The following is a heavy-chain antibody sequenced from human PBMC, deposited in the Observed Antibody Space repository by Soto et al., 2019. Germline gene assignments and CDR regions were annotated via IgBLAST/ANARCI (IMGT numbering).Heavy chain of an antibody. V-gene: IGHV3-30*18. D-gene: IGHD1-26*01. CDR2: ISYDGSNE. J-gene: IGHJ4*02. Sequence: QVQLVESGGGVVQPGRSLRLSCAASGFTFSSYGMHWVRQAPGKGLEWVAVISYDGSNEYYADSVKGRFTISRDNSKNTLYLQMNSLRAEDTAVYYCAKDAGGSSYFDYWAQGTLVTVSS. CDR3: AKDAGGSSYFDY. CDR1: GFTFSSYG.